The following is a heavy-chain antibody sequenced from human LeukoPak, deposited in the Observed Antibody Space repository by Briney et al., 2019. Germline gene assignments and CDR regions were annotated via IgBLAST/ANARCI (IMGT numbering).Heavy chain of an antibody. Sequence: ASVKVSCKASGYYMHWVRQAPGQGLEWMGWINPNTGDTNYGQKFQGRVSMTSNTSITTAYMQMTRLRSDDTAVYYCARERISRFDSWGQGTLVTVSS. CDR2: INPNTGDT. V-gene: IGHV1-2*02. J-gene: IGHJ4*02. CDR3: ARERISRFDS. D-gene: IGHD2/OR15-2a*01. CDR1: GYY.